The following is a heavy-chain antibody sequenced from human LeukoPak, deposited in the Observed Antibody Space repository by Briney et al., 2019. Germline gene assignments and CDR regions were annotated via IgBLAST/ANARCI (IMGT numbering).Heavy chain of an antibody. D-gene: IGHD3-10*01. CDR3: ARDGMVRGVTPYYYYGMDV. V-gene: IGHV3-23*01. CDR2: ICGSVSGSGDCT. J-gene: IGHJ6*02. CDR1: GFSFGSYA. Sequence: GGSLRLSCAASGFSFGSYAMSWVRQAAGKGLEWVSEICGSVSGSGDCTHYADSVKGRFTISRDNSKNTLYLQMNSLRAEDTAVYYCARDGMVRGVTPYYYYGMDVWGQGTTVTVSS.